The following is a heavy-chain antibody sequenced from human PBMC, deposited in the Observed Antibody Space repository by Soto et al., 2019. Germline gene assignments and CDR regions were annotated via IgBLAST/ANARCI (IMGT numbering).Heavy chain of an antibody. V-gene: IGHV3-30*18. Sequence: GGSLRLSCAASGFTFSSYGMHWVRQAPGRGLEWVAVISYDGSNKYYADSVKGRFTISRDNSKNTLYLRMNSLRAEDTAVYYCAKDAAGLFDYWGQGTLVTVSS. CDR2: ISYDGSNK. CDR1: GFTFSSYG. J-gene: IGHJ4*02. D-gene: IGHD2-15*01. CDR3: AKDAAGLFDY.